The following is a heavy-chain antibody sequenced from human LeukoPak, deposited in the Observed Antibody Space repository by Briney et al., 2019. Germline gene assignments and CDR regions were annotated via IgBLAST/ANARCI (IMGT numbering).Heavy chain of an antibody. J-gene: IGHJ6*02. CDR3: AREGTDYYDSSGYYRNYYGMDV. CDR2: INSNGGST. Sequence: GGSLRLSCAASGFTFDDYGMSWVRQAPGKGLEWVCGINSNGGSTGYADSVKGRFTISRDNAKNSLYLQMNSLRAEDTAVYYCAREGTDYYDSSGYYRNYYGMDVWGQGTTVTVSS. V-gene: IGHV3-20*04. D-gene: IGHD3-22*01. CDR1: GFTFDDYG.